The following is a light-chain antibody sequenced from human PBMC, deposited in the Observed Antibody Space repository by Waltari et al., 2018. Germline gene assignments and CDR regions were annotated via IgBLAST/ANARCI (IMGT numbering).Light chain of an antibody. J-gene: IGLJ2*01. V-gene: IGLV4-69*01. CDR3: QTWGTGIRVV. CDR1: SGPNSYT. CDR2: VDTDGSH. Sequence: QLVLTQSPSASASLGASVKLTCTLSSGPNSYTIAWHQQQPEKGPRYLMKVDTDGSHDNGDGIPHRFSGSSSGAERYLTISGLQSEDEADYYCQTWGTGIRVVFGGGTKLTVL.